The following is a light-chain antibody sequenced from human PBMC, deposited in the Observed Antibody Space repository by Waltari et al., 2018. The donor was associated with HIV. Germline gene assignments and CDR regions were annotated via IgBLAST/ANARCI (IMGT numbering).Light chain of an antibody. J-gene: IGKJ2*01. CDR3: QQYDTSMST. V-gene: IGKV3-20*01. CDR1: QSLRNNF. Sequence: EIVLTQSPGTLSLSPGERATLSCSASQSLRNNFLAWYQQKVGQAPRLLIYGASRRATGIPNRFSGSGSGTDFTLTVTRLEPEDFAVYYCQQYDTSMSTFGQGSKLEMK. CDR2: GAS.